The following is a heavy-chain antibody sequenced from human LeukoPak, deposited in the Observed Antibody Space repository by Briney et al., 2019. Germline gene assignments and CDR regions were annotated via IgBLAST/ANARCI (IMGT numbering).Heavy chain of an antibody. V-gene: IGHV3-7*05. D-gene: IGHD2-2*01. J-gene: IGHJ4*02. CDR3: TRVIVEVPGVSDYCDY. CDR2: IKQDGSET. CDR1: GVTFSSHL. Sequence: GGSLRLSCAAPGVTFSSHLMYWVRQAPGKGLEWVANIKQDGSETFYVDSVKGRFTISRDNAKNSLYLQMNSLRAEDTAVYYCTRVIVEVPGVSDYCDYRGQGTLVTVSS.